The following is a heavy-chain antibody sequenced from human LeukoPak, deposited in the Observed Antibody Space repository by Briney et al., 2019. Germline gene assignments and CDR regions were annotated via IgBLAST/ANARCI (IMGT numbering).Heavy chain of an antibody. Sequence: GGSLRLSCAASGFTVSSNSMSWVRQAPGKGLEWVSVIYSGGRTYYVDSVKGRFTISRDNSKNTLYLQMNSLRAEDTAVYYCARDSPTRYYDSSGYPHNSWGPGTLVTVSS. CDR3: ARDSPTRYYDSSGYPHNS. V-gene: IGHV3-66*01. J-gene: IGHJ4*02. CDR1: GFTVSSNS. CDR2: IYSGGRT. D-gene: IGHD3-22*01.